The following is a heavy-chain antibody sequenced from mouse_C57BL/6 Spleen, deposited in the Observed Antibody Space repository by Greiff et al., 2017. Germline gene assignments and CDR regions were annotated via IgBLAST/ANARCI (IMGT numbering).Heavy chain of an antibody. Sequence: QVQLKQPGTELVKPGASVKLSCKASGYTFTSYWMHWVKQRPGQGLEWIGNINPSNGGTNYNEKFKSKATLTVDKSSSTAYMQLSSLTSEDSAVYDCARCYYGRSSPWYFDVWGTGTTVTVSS. CDR2: INPSNGGT. CDR1: GYTFTSYW. CDR3: ARCYYGRSSPWYFDV. V-gene: IGHV1-53*01. J-gene: IGHJ1*03. D-gene: IGHD1-1*01.